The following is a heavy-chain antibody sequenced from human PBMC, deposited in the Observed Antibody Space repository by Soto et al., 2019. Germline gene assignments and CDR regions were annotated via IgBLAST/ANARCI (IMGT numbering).Heavy chain of an antibody. V-gene: IGHV3-7*01. Sequence: GGSLRLSCAASGFTFSSYWMSWVRQAPGKGLEWVANIKQGGSEKYYVDSVKGRFTISRDNAKNSLYLQMNSLRAGDTAVYYCAIVRNTVTTSNYFDYWGQGTLVTVSS. CDR3: AIVRNTVTTSNYFDY. CDR2: IKQGGSEK. CDR1: GFTFSSYW. D-gene: IGHD4-17*01. J-gene: IGHJ4*02.